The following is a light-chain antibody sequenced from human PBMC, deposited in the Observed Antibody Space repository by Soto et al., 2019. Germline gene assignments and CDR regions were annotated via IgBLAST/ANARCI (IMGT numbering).Light chain of an antibody. CDR2: GAS. CDR1: QNIYIY. CDR3: QQTFNTPLA. Sequence: DIQMAQSPSSLSASVGDRVIITCRTSQNIYIYLNWYQQKPGKAPRLLIYGASSLQSDVPSRFTGSGSGTNFTLTISSLQYEDFATYYCQQTFNTPLAFGGGTKVEI. J-gene: IGKJ4*01. V-gene: IGKV1-39*01.